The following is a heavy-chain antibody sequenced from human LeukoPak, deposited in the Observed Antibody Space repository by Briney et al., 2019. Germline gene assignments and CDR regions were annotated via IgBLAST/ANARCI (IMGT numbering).Heavy chain of an antibody. D-gene: IGHD2-15*01. CDR1: GFTFSSYW. CDR3: ARGVVAAGDY. CDR2: ISGSSSTI. Sequence: GGSLRLSCAASGFTFSSYWMHWVRQASGKGLEWVSYISGSSSTIYYADSVKGRCTISRDNAKNSLYLQMNSLRDEDTAVYYCARGVVAAGDYWGQGTLVTVSS. V-gene: IGHV3-48*02. J-gene: IGHJ4*02.